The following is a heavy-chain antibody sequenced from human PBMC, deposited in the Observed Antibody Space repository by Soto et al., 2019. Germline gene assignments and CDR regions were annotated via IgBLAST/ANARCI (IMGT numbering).Heavy chain of an antibody. J-gene: IGHJ6*02. CDR1: GGSISRGDYY. CDR2: IYYSGST. Sequence: QVQLQESGPGLVKPSQTLSLTCTVSGGSISRGDYYWSWIRQPPGQALEWIGYIYYSGSTYYNPSLKSRVTISVDTSKTQCSLKLSSVTAADTAVYYCARDRGSYTFDYYYGMDVWGHGTTVTVSS. D-gene: IGHD3-3*01. V-gene: IGHV4-30-4*01. CDR3: ARDRGSYTFDYYYGMDV.